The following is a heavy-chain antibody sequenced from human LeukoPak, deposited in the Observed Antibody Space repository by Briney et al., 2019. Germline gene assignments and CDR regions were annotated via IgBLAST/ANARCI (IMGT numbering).Heavy chain of an antibody. CDR3: SNGVIEGAFAY. V-gene: IGHV5-51*01. Sequence: GESLEISCKGSGYDFTTYWIAWVRQVPGKGLEWMGIIYPDDSDTIYSPSFQGQVTISADASISTAYLQWSSLKASDTAMYYCSNGVIEGAFAYWGQGTQVTVSS. D-gene: IGHD1-26*01. J-gene: IGHJ4*02. CDR1: GYDFTTYW. CDR2: IYPDDSDT.